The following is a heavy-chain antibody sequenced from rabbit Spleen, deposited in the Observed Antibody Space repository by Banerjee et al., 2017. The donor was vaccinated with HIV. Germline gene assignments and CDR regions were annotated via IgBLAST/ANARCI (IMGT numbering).Heavy chain of an antibody. V-gene: IGHV1S45*01. CDR1: GFSFSGDYD. J-gene: IGHJ4*01. D-gene: IGHD7-1*01. CDR3: AKMGATGPAFNL. Sequence: QEQLVESGGGLVKPGASLTLTCKASGFSFSGDYDMCWVRQAPGKGLEWIACIYSGIDGVTHYASWAKGRFPISKTSSTTVTLQMTSLTVADTATYFCAKMGATGPAFNLWGPGTLVTVS. CDR2: IYSGIDGVT.